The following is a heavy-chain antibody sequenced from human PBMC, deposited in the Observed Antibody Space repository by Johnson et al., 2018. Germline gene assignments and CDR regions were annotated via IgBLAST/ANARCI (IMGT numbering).Heavy chain of an antibody. CDR1: GFTFSSYA. J-gene: IGHJ4*02. Sequence: QVQLVESGGGVVQPGRSLRLSCAASGFTFSSYAMHWVRQAPGKGLEWVAVISYDGSNKYYADSVKGRFTISRDNSKNTLYLQVNSLRAEDTAVYYCAKDSHYSRGWSGIDYWGQGTLLTVSS. V-gene: IGHV3-30-3*01. CDR2: ISYDGSNK. CDR3: AKDSHYSRGWSGIDY. D-gene: IGHD6-19*01.